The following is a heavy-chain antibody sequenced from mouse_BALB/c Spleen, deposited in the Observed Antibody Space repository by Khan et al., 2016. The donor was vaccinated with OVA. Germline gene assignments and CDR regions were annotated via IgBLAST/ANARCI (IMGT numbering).Heavy chain of an antibody. J-gene: IGHJ2*01. CDR1: GYTFINYW. CDR2: INPSTGYT. D-gene: IGHD1-1*01. V-gene: IGHV1-7*01. Sequence: VQLQQSGAELAKPGASVKMSCKASGYTFINYWILWVKQRPGQGLEWIGYINPSTGYTAYNQNFKDKATLTADKSSSTAYMQLSSLTSEDSAVYYCARRGLRWDCDYWGQGTTLTVSS. CDR3: ARRGLRWDCDY.